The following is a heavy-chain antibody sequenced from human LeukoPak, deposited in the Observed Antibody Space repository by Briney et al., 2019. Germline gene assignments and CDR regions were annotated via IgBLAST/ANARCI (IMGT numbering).Heavy chain of an antibody. Sequence: GGSLRLSCAASGFTFSNYGMTWVRQAPGKGLEWVSSISSSSSYIYYSDSVKGRFTISRDNAKNSLYLQMNSLKADDTAVYYCTRGAGTGWRFDSWGQGTLVTVSS. D-gene: IGHD6-19*01. J-gene: IGHJ4*02. V-gene: IGHV3-21*01. CDR3: TRGAGTGWRFDS. CDR1: GFTFSNYG. CDR2: ISSSSSYI.